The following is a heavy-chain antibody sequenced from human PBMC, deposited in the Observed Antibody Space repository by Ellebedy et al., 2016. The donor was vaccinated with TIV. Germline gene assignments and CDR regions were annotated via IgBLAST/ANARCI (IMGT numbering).Heavy chain of an antibody. CDR2: ICHDGSHS. Sequence: PGGSLRLSCAASGFTFSIYGMHWVRQAPGKGLEWVGIICHDGSHSYYADSVKGRFTISRDNSKSTLYLQMNSLRAEDTAVYYCAKQQWLDNWGQGTLVTVSS. D-gene: IGHD6-19*01. J-gene: IGHJ4*02. CDR3: AKQQWLDN. V-gene: IGHV3-33*06. CDR1: GFTFSIYG.